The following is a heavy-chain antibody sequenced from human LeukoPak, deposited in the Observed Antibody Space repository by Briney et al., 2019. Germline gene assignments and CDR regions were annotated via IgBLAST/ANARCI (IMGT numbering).Heavy chain of an antibody. D-gene: IGHD3-3*01. Sequence: SETLSLTCTVSGGSISSYYWSWIRQPPGKGLEWIGYIYYSGSTNYNPSLKSRVTISVDTSKNQFSLRLSSVTAADTAVYYCARVGYDLTNWFDPWGQGTLVTVSS. CDR3: ARVGYDLTNWFDP. CDR2: IYYSGST. V-gene: IGHV4-59*01. J-gene: IGHJ5*02. CDR1: GGSISSYY.